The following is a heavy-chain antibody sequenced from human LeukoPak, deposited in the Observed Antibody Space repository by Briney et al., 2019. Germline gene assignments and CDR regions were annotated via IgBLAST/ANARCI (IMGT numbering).Heavy chain of an antibody. Sequence: PSETLSLTCAVYGGSFSGYYWSWIRQPPGKGLEWIGEINHSGSTNYNPSLKSRVTISVDTSKNQFSLKLSSVTAADTAVYYCARHWAVNIVVVPAVFDYWGQGTLVTVSS. V-gene: IGHV4-34*01. D-gene: IGHD2-2*01. CDR2: INHSGST. CDR1: GGSFSGYY. CDR3: ARHWAVNIVVVPAVFDY. J-gene: IGHJ4*02.